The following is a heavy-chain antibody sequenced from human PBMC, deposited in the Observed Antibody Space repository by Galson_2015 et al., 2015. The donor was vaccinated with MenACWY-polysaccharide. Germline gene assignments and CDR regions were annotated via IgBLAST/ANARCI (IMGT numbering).Heavy chain of an antibody. Sequence: SLRLSCAASGLTFSRFWMTWVRQAPGKGLEWVASIKEDGSERYYVDSVKGRFTISRDNAKESLYLQMNSLRVEDTAVYYCARVNSGTFLGDAFDISGQGTMVTVSS. J-gene: IGHJ3*02. CDR3: ARVNSGTFLGDAFDI. CDR2: IKEDGSER. V-gene: IGHV3-7*01. D-gene: IGHD1-26*01. CDR1: GLTFSRFW.